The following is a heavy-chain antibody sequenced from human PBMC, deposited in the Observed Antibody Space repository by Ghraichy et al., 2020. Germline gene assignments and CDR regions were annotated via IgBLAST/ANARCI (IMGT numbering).Heavy chain of an antibody. CDR2: IYYSGST. D-gene: IGHD4-23*01. V-gene: IGHV4-59*01. CDR1: GGSISSYY. J-gene: IGHJ3*02. Sequence: SETLSLTCTVSGGSISSYYWSWIRQPPGKGLEWIGYIYYSGSTNYNPSLKSRVTISVDTSKNQFSLKLSSVTAADTAVYYCARESDYGGNLRAFDIWGQGTMVTVSS. CDR3: ARESDYGGNLRAFDI.